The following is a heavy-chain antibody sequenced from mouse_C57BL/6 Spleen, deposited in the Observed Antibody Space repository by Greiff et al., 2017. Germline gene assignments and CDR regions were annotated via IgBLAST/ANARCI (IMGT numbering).Heavy chain of an antibody. Sequence: VKLQQSGAELAKPGASVKLSCKASGYTFTSYWMHWVKQRPGQGLEWIGYINPSSGYTKYNQKFKDKATLTADKSSSTAYMQLSSLTYEDSAVYYCAITTVVAYYAMDYWGQGTSVTVSS. J-gene: IGHJ4*01. CDR3: AITTVVAYYAMDY. CDR1: GYTFTSYW. D-gene: IGHD1-1*01. V-gene: IGHV1-7*01. CDR2: INPSSGYT.